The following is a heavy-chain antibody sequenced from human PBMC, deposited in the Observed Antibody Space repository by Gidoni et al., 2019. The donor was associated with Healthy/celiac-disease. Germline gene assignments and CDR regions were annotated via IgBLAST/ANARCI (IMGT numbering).Heavy chain of an antibody. Sequence: QVQLVQSGAEVKKPGASVKVSCKVSGYTLTELSMHWVRQAPGKGLEWMGGFDPEDGETIYAQKFQGRVTITEDTSTDTAYMELSSLRSEDTAVYYCATDGIYYDSSGHPSFDYWGQGTLVTVSS. V-gene: IGHV1-24*01. CDR3: ATDGIYYDSSGHPSFDY. D-gene: IGHD3-22*01. CDR2: FDPEDGET. J-gene: IGHJ4*02. CDR1: GYTLTELS.